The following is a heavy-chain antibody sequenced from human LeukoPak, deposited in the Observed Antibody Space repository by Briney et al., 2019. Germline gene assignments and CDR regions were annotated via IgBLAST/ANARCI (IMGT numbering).Heavy chain of an antibody. CDR2: TNSDGSST. CDR1: GFTFSNYG. CDR3: ARGKLGAIEY. Sequence: PGGPLRLSCAASGFTFSNYGMHWVRQGPGKGLEWVSRTNSDGSSTSYADSVKGRFTISPDNAKDTLYLQMNSLRAEDTAVYYCARGKLGAIEYWGQGTLVTVSS. J-gene: IGHJ4*02. D-gene: IGHD1-26*01. V-gene: IGHV3-74*01.